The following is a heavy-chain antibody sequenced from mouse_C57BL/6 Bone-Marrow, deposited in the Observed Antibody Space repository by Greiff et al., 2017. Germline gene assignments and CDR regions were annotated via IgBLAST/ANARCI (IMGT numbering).Heavy chain of an antibody. CDR2: ISDGGSYT. J-gene: IGHJ2*01. V-gene: IGHV5-4*03. CDR3: ARGYYWAY. CDR1: GFTFSSYA. Sequence: EVKLMESGGGLVKPGGSLKLSCAASGFTFSSYAMSWVRQTPEKRLEWVATISDGGSYTYYPDNVKGRFTISRDNAKNNLYLQMSHLKSEDTAMYYCARGYYWAYWGQGTTLTVAS.